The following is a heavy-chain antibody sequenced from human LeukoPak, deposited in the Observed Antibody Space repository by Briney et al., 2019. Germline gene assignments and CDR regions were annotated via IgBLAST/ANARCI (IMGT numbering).Heavy chain of an antibody. Sequence: GGSLRLSCAASGFTFSSCAMHWVRQAPGKGLEWVAVISYDGNNKYYADSVKGRFIISRDNSKNTLYLQMSSLGAEDTAVYFCARDPKGGFSYGWGAFDIWGQGTMVIVSS. CDR1: GFTFSSCA. D-gene: IGHD5-18*01. V-gene: IGHV3-30*04. CDR3: ARDPKGGFSYGWGAFDI. CDR2: ISYDGNNK. J-gene: IGHJ3*02.